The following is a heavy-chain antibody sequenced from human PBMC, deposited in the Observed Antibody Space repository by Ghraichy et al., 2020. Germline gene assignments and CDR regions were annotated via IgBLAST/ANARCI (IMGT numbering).Heavy chain of an antibody. Sequence: ASVKVSCKASGYTFTSYGISWVRQAPGQGLEWMGWISAYNGNTNYAQKLQGRVTMTTDTSTSTAYMELRSLRSDDTAVYYCARDEREYDYVWGSYPQLGWAYWGQGTLVTVSS. CDR2: ISAYNGNT. CDR3: ARDEREYDYVWGSYPQLGWAY. CDR1: GYTFTSYG. V-gene: IGHV1-18*01. D-gene: IGHD3-16*02. J-gene: IGHJ4*02.